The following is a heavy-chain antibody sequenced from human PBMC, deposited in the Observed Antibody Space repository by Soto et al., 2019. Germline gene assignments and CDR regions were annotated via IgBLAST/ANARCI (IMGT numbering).Heavy chain of an antibody. Sequence: GASVKVSCKASGYIFTSYYLHWVRQAPGQGPEWMGIINPTGGSTTYAQKFQGRLTLTRDTSTNTLYMELSSLRSEDTAMYYCARDSTSSAFDYWGQGTLVTVS. J-gene: IGHJ4*02. CDR2: INPTGGST. V-gene: IGHV1-46*01. D-gene: IGHD6-6*01. CDR3: ARDSTSSAFDY. CDR1: GYIFTSYY.